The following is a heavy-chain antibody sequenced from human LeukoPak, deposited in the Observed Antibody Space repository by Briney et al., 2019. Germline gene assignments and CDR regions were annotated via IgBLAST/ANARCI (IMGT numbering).Heavy chain of an antibody. CDR3: ARRRITIFGVVISRRGGWFDP. V-gene: IGHV4-38-2*01. CDR1: GYSISSGYY. J-gene: IGHJ5*02. Sequence: SETLSLTCAASGYSISSGYYWGWIRQPPGKGLEWIGSIYHSGSTYYNPSLKSRVTISVDTSKNQFSLKLSSVTAADTAVYYCARRRITIFGVVISRRGGWFDPWGQGTLVTVSS. CDR2: IYHSGST. D-gene: IGHD3-3*01.